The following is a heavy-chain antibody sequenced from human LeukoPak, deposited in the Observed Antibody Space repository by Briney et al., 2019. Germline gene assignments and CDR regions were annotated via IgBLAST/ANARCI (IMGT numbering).Heavy chain of an antibody. V-gene: IGHV3-23*01. CDR2: FSGSGGSS. CDR3: AKDLGMQVWFPL. D-gene: IGHD5-18*01. CDR1: GFTFSSYW. Sequence: PGGSLRLSCAASGFTFSSYWMHWVRQAPGKGLEWVSSFSGSGGSSYYADSVKGRFTISRDNSKNTLYLQMNSLRAEDTAVYYCAKDLGMQVWFPLWGQGTLVTVSS. J-gene: IGHJ4*02.